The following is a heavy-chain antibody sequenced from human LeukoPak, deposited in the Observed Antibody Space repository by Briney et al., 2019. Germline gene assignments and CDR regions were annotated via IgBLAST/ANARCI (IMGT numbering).Heavy chain of an antibody. CDR3: VIGPYYESPALDS. D-gene: IGHD3-16*01. V-gene: IGHV3-23*01. CDR1: GVTFRDFG. Sequence: GGSLRLSCAASGVTFRDFGMNWVRQTPEKGLEWNSHINGGGDSTHYADSVKGRFTISRGNSQNTLYVQMNSLRAEDSALYYCVIGPYYESPALDSWGQGTLVTVSS. J-gene: IGHJ4*02. CDR2: INGGGDST.